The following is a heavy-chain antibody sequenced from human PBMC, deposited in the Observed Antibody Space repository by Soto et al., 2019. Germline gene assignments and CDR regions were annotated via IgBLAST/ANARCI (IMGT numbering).Heavy chain of an antibody. D-gene: IGHD6-6*01. CDR3: AREAARRYYYYMDV. Sequence: GGSLRLSCAASGFTVSSNYMSWVRQAPGKGLEWVSVIYSGGSTYYADSVKGRFTISRDNSKNTLYLQMNSLRAEDTAVYYCAREAARRYYYYMDVWGKGTTVTVSS. V-gene: IGHV3-66*01. J-gene: IGHJ6*03. CDR2: IYSGGST. CDR1: GFTVSSNY.